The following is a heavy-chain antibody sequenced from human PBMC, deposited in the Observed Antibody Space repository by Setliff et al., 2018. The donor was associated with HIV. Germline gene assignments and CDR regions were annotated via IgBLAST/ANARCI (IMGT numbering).Heavy chain of an antibody. Sequence: ASVKVSCKASGYSFTGYYVNWVRQAPGQGLEWMGRINPILGIANYAQKFQGRVTITTDESTNTAYMELSSLRSEDMAVYYCARGKVGYDGIMDVWGKGTTVTVSS. V-gene: IGHV1-69*10. J-gene: IGHJ6*04. CDR2: INPILGIA. CDR3: ARGKVGYDGIMDV. D-gene: IGHD3-16*01. CDR1: GYSFTGYY.